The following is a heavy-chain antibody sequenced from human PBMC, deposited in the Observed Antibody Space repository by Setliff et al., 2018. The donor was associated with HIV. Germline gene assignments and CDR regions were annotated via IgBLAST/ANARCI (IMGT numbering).Heavy chain of an antibody. CDR1: RDSINGHW. V-gene: IGHV4-59*11. D-gene: IGHD3-9*01. J-gene: IGHJ3*02. CDR2: IHYSGIT. Sequence: SETLSLTCTVSRDSINGHWWNWIRQPPGKGLEWTGSIHYSGITHYNPSLKSRLTMSVDTSKNQVSLKLTSVTAADTAVYYCARYKCINFACVGFDIWGQGTVVTVSS. CDR3: ARYKCINFACVGFDI.